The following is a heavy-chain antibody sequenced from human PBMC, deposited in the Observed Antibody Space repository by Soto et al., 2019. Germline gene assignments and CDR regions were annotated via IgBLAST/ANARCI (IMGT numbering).Heavy chain of an antibody. Sequence: SETLSLTCSVSGASVTSPEHYWTWIRQSPGKGLEWIGYIYYGGSTVYNPSLKGRSTVSLDTSKNQFSLNLTSVTAADTAVYFCARGRYFFSGDCFPNWFDPWRQGTLVTGFS. D-gene: IGHD2-21*02. V-gene: IGHV4-30-4*01. CDR2: IYYGGST. CDR3: ARGRYFFSGDCFPNWFDP. J-gene: IGHJ5*02. CDR1: GASVTSPEHY.